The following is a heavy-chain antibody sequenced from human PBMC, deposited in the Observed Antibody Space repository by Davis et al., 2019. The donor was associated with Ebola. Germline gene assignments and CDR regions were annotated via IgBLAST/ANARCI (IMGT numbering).Heavy chain of an antibody. J-gene: IGHJ6*02. V-gene: IGHV5-10-1*01. CDR1: GYSFTSYW. CDR2: IDPSDSYT. CDR3: ARHPYYYYGMDV. Sequence: PGGSLRLSCKGSGYSFTSYWISWVRQMPGKGLEWMGRIDPSDSYTNYSPSFQGHVTISADKSISTAYLQWSSLKASDTAMYYCARHPYYYYGMDVWGQGTTVTVSS.